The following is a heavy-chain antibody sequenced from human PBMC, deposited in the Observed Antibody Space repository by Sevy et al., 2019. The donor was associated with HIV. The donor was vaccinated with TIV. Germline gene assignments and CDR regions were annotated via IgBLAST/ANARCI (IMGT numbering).Heavy chain of an antibody. V-gene: IGHV3-9*01. J-gene: IGHJ3*02. Sequence: GGSLRLSCAASGFTFDDYAMHWVRQAPGKGLEWVSGIYWDSDSVGYADSVKGRFIISRDNSENSLYLQMKSLRPEDTALYYCAKDRVGAARMSGCDIWGQGTMVTVSS. CDR3: AKDRVGAARMSGCDI. CDR1: GFTFDDYA. CDR2: IYWDSDSV. D-gene: IGHD1-26*01.